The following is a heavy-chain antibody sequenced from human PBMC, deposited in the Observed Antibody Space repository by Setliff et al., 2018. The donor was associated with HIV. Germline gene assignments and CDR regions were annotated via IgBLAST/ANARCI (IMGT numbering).Heavy chain of an antibody. V-gene: IGHV3-30*01. J-gene: IGHJ3*02. Sequence: SCVASGFTFSSYSFHWVRQAPGKGLEWVTVISHDGNNKFYADSVKGRFIISRDNSKDTVSLEMTSLTSEDTAMYYCARDRVEAERGAFDIWGQGTMVTVSS. D-gene: IGHD1-26*01. CDR2: ISHDGNNK. CDR3: ARDRVEAERGAFDI. CDR1: GFTFSSYS.